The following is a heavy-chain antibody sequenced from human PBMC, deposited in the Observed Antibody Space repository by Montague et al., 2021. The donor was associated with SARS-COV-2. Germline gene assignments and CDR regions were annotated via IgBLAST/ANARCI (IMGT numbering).Heavy chain of an antibody. D-gene: IGHD5-24*01. CDR3: ARGRTFRDGYLDAFEI. Sequence: SETLSLTCSVSGGSISNYYWTWTRQPPGKGLEWVGYIYYSGTTYYNPSLKSRVTISVDTSKNQFSLKMYSVTAADTAQFYCARGRTFRDGYLDAFEIWGQGTMVTVSS. CDR2: IYYSGTT. V-gene: IGHV4-59*08. J-gene: IGHJ3*02. CDR1: GGSISNYY.